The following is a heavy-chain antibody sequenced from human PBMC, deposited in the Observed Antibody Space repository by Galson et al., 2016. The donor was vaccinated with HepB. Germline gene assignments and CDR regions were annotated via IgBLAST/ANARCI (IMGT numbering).Heavy chain of an antibody. CDR3: TTECLGACYTGHYYFGMDV. J-gene: IGHJ6*04. Sequence: SLRLSCAASGFTFNNACMSWVRQAPGKGLEWVGRIKSKTDGGTADYAAPVKGRFTIPRDDSKNTLFLQMNSLKTEDTAVYYCTTECLGACYTGHYYFGMDVWGKGTTVTVSS. CDR1: GFTFNNAC. CDR2: IKSKTDGGTA. V-gene: IGHV3-15*01. D-gene: IGHD2-8*01.